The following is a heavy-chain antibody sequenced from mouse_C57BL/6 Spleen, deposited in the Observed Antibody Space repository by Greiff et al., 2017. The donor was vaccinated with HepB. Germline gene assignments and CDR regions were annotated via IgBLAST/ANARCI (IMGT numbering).Heavy chain of an antibody. CDR2: ISSGGSYT. V-gene: IGHV5-6*01. D-gene: IGHD1-1*01. Sequence: DVQLQESGGDLVKPGGSLKLSCAASGFTFSSYGMSWVRQTPDKRLEWVATISSGGSYTYYPDSVKGRFIISRDNAKNTLYLQMSSLKSEDTAMYYCARHQITTVVGYWYFDVWGTGTTVTVSS. CDR3: ARHQITTVVGYWYFDV. J-gene: IGHJ1*03. CDR1: GFTFSSYG.